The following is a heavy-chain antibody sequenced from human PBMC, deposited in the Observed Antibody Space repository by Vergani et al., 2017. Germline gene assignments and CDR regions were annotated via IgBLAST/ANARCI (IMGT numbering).Heavy chain of an antibody. CDR2: IWYDGSNT. CDR3: ARDISADCSSTSCYSGAFDI. J-gene: IGHJ3*02. CDR1: GFAFRTYG. D-gene: IGHD2-2*02. Sequence: QVQLVESGGGVVQPGRSLRLSCVASGFAFRTYGMHWVRQAPGKGLEWVAIIWYDGSNTYYADSVKGRFTVSRDNSRNTLFLQMNSLRVEDTAVYYCARDISADCSSTSCYSGAFDIWGQGTMVTVSS. V-gene: IGHV3-33*01.